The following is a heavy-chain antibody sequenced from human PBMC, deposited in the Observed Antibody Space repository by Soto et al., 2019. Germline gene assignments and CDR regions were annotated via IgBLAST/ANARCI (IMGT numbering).Heavy chain of an antibody. D-gene: IGHD6-13*01. V-gene: IGHV1-8*01. Sequence: ASVKVSCKASGYTFTSYDINWVRQATGQGLEWMGWMNPNSGNTGYAQKFQGRVTMTRNTSISTAYMELSSLRSEDTAVYYCARGSSSWPLYYYYYMDVWGKGTTVTVSS. CDR1: GYTFTSYD. CDR2: MNPNSGNT. CDR3: ARGSSSWPLYYYYYMDV. J-gene: IGHJ6*03.